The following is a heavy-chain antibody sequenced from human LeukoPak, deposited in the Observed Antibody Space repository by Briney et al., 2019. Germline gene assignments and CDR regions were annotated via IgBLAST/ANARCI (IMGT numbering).Heavy chain of an antibody. CDR3: AKGKAVVGAAGPDY. Sequence: GGSLRLSCAASGFTFSSYSMNWVRQAPGKGLEWFSSISSSSSYRYYADSVKGRFTISRDNAKNSLYLQMNSLRAEDTAIYYCAKGKAVVGAAGPDYWGQGTLVTVSS. CDR1: GFTFSSYS. J-gene: IGHJ4*02. V-gene: IGHV3-21*04. D-gene: IGHD2-15*01. CDR2: ISSSSSYR.